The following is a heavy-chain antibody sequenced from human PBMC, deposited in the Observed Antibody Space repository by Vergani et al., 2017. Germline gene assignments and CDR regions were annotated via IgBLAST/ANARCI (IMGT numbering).Heavy chain of an antibody. V-gene: IGHV3-33*06. D-gene: IGHD2-2*03. CDR1: GFTFSSYG. J-gene: IGHJ3*02. CDR2: IWYDGSNK. CDR3: AKDGSTAFDI. Sequence: QVQLVESGGGVVQPGRSLRLSCAASGFTFSSYGMHWVRQAPGKGLEWVAVIWYDGSNKYYADSVKGRFTISRDNSKNTLYLQMNSLRAEDTAVYYCAKDGSTAFDIWGQGTMVTVSS.